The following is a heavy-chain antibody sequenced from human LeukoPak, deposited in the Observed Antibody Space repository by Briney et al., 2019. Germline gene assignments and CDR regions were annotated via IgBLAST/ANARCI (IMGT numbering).Heavy chain of an antibody. V-gene: IGHV3-48*03. J-gene: IGHJ3*02. CDR3: ARDLPSWIVVENGAFDI. Sequence: GGSLRLSCAASGFTFSSYEMNWVRQAPGKGLEWVSYISSSGSTIYYADSVKGRFTISRDNAKNSLYLQLNSLRAEDTAVYYCARDLPSWIVVENGAFDIWGQGTMVTVSS. CDR2: ISSSGSTI. CDR1: GFTFSSYE. D-gene: IGHD3-22*01.